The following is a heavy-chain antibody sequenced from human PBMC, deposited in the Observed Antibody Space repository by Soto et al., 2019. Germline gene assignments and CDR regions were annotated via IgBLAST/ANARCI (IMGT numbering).Heavy chain of an antibody. CDR1: GFTFSSYA. CDR3: AKLKDSSGYYNRWYFDY. J-gene: IGHJ4*02. V-gene: IGHV3-23*01. D-gene: IGHD3-22*01. CDR2: ISGSGGST. Sequence: GGSLRLSCAASGFTFSSYAMSWVRQAPGKGLEWVSAISGSGGSTYYADSVKGRFTISRDNSKNTLYLQMNSLRAEDTAVYYCAKLKDSSGYYNRWYFDYWGQGTLVTVSS.